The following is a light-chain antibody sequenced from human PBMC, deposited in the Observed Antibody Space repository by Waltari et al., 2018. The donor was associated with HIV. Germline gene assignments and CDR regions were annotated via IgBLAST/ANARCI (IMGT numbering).Light chain of an antibody. Sequence: QSALTQPAPVSGSPGQSITTSCPGTSSDVGTYNHVSWYQLHPSKVPKLMIYDVSKRPSGVSNRFSGSKSGDTTSLTISGLQAEDEADYYCCSYAGSGTYVFGTGTKVTVL. CDR2: DVS. CDR3: CSYAGSGTYV. V-gene: IGLV2-23*02. J-gene: IGLJ1*01. CDR1: SSDVGTYNH.